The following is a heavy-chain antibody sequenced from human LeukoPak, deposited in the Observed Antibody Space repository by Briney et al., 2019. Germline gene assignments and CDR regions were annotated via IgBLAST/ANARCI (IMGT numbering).Heavy chain of an antibody. CDR1: GGSISSGNYY. Sequence: PSQTLSLTCTVSGGSISSGNYYWNWIRQPAGKELEWIGRIYTSGSTNYNPSLKSRVTISVDTSKNQFSLKLSSVTAADTAVYYCARDIPTTTKNFGGNYYYYYYMDVWGKGTTVTISS. CDR3: ARDIPTTTKNFGGNYYYYYYMDV. D-gene: IGHD3-3*01. V-gene: IGHV4-61*02. J-gene: IGHJ6*03. CDR2: IYTSGST.